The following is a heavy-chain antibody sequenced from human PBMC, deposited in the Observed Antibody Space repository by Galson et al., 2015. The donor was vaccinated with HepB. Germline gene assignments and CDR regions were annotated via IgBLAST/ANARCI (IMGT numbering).Heavy chain of an antibody. J-gene: IGHJ4*02. D-gene: IGHD2/OR15-2a*01. CDR2: INHSGRT. CDR3: ARVVELRFQLLSMPYYFDY. Sequence: ETLSLTCAVYGGSFSGYLWTWVRQSPGKGLEWIGEINHSGRTNYNPSLKSRVTLSVDPSKNQFSLRLTSVNAADTAVYYCARVVELRFQLLSMPYYFDYWGQGNLVTVSS. V-gene: IGHV4-34*01. CDR1: GGSFSGYL.